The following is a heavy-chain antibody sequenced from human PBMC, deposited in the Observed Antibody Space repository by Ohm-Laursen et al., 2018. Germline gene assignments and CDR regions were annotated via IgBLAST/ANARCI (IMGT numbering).Heavy chain of an antibody. V-gene: IGHV3-66*01. J-gene: IGHJ3*02. Sequence: SLRLSCAASGFTVSSNYMSWVRQAPGKGLEWVSVIYSGGSTYYADSVKGRFTTSRDNSKNTLYLQMNSLRAEDTAVYYCARDWQTDAFDIWGQGTMVTVSS. CDR2: IYSGGST. CDR3: ARDWQTDAFDI. CDR1: GFTVSSNY.